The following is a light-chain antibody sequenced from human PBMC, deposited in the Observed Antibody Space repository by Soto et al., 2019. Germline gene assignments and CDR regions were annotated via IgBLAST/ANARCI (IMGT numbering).Light chain of an antibody. Sequence: QSALTQPASVSGSPGQSITISCTGTSSDVGGYNYVSWYQQNPGKAPKLMIYDVNNRPSGVSSRFSGSKSGNTASLTISGLQAEDQSDYYCSSYTSSSTRVFGTGTKVTAL. CDR2: DVN. J-gene: IGLJ1*01. CDR3: SSYTSSSTRV. CDR1: SSDVGGYNY. V-gene: IGLV2-14*01.